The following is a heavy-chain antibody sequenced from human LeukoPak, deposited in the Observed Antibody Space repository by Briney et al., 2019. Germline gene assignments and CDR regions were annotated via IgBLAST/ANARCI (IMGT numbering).Heavy chain of an antibody. V-gene: IGHV3-64*01. CDR1: GFTFTNYA. D-gene: IGHD4-17*01. Sequence: PGGSLRLSCAASGFTFTNYAMHWVRQAPGKGLEYVSAVSSTGGSTYYANSVKGRFTISRDNSKSTLYLQMGSLTAEDMAVYYCASTTTVTRVYYFDYWGQGTLVTVSS. CDR2: VSSTGGST. CDR3: ASTTTVTRVYYFDY. J-gene: IGHJ4*02.